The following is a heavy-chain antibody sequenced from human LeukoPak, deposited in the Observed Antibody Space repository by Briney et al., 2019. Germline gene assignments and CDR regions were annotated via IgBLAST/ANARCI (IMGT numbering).Heavy chain of an antibody. CDR3: ARDRETWYFDF. Sequence: AGGSLRLSRAASAFTFSSFGMHWVRQAPGKGLEWVAVIWYDGSNKYYADSVEGRFTISRDNSKNTLYLQMNSLRAEDTAVYYCARDRETWYFDFWGQGTLVTVSS. J-gene: IGHJ4*02. CDR1: AFTFSSFG. V-gene: IGHV3-33*01. CDR2: IWYDGSNK.